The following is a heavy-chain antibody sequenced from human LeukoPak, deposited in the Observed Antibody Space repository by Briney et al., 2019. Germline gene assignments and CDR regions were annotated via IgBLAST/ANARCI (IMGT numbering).Heavy chain of an antibody. D-gene: IGHD6-6*01. CDR1: GFTFSSYS. Sequence: PGGSLRLSCAASGFTFSSYSMNWVRQAPGKGLEWVSSTSSSSSYIYYADSVKGRFTISRDNAKNSLYLQMNSLRAEDTAVYYCARDPLPMIAARRGTWFDPWGQGTLVTVSS. CDR3: ARDPLPMIAARRGTWFDP. J-gene: IGHJ5*02. CDR2: TSSSSSYI. V-gene: IGHV3-21*01.